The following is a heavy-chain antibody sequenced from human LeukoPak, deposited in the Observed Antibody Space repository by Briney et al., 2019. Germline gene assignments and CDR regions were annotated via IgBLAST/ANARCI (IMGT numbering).Heavy chain of an antibody. CDR1: GFTFCDYA. Sequence: GGSLRLSCAASGFTFCDYAMTWVRQAPGKGLEWVGFIRSKNYGGKTEYAASMKGRFTISRDDSKTIAYLQMNSLKTGDTAVYYCARGGGYSGYGFFDYWGQGTLVTVSS. CDR2: IRSKNYGGKT. J-gene: IGHJ4*02. D-gene: IGHD5-12*01. CDR3: ARGGGYSGYGFFDY. V-gene: IGHV3-49*04.